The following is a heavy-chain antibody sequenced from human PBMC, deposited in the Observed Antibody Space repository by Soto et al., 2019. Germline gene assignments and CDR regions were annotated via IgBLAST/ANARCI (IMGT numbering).Heavy chain of an antibody. D-gene: IGHD3-22*01. J-gene: IGHJ4*02. CDR3: ARDSFSDSSGYYYFDY. V-gene: IGHV1-2*04. CDR2: INPNSGGT. Sequence: ASVKVSCKASGYTFTGYYMHWVRQAPGQGLEWMGWINPNSGGTNYAQKFQGWVTMTRDTSIRTAYMGLGRLRSDDTAVYYCARDSFSDSSGYYYFDYWGQGTLVTVSS. CDR1: GYTFTGYY.